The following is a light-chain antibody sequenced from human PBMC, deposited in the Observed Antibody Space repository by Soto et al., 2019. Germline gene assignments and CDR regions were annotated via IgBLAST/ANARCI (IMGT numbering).Light chain of an antibody. V-gene: IGKV3-20*01. CDR2: GAS. Sequence: EIVLTQSPGTLSLSPGERATLSCRASQTVSSNFLAWFQQKPGQAPRFVIYGASSRATGIPDRFSGCGSGTDFTLTINRLEPEDFVVYYCQQYGSSPLTFGGGTKVEIK. CDR3: QQYGSSPLT. CDR1: QTVSSNF. J-gene: IGKJ4*01.